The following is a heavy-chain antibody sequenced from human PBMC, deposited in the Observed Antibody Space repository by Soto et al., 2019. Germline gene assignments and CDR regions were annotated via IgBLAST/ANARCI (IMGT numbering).Heavy chain of an antibody. CDR3: SRLMHYVFWSGSGALGNAFDI. V-gene: IGHV3-13*01. J-gene: IGHJ3*02. CDR2: IGTAGDT. D-gene: IGHD3-3*01. CDR1: GFTFSSYD. Sequence: GGSLRLSCAASGFTFSSYDMHWVRQATGKGQKWVSAIGTAGDTYYPGSVKGRFTISRENAKNSLYLQMNSLRAGVTAVYYCSRLMHYVFWSGSGALGNAFDIWGQGTMVTVSS.